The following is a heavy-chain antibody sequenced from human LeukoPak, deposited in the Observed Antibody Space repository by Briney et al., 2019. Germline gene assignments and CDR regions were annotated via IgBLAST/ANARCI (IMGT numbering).Heavy chain of an antibody. CDR2: ISGSGGYT. J-gene: IGHJ6*02. CDR1: YA. D-gene: IGHD1-7*01. Sequence: YAMSWVRQAPGKGLEWVSAISGSGGYTFYADSVKGRFTISRDNSKNTLYVQMNSLRAEDTAVYYCAKDSRSWNYLFYYGMDVWGQGTTVTVSS. CDR3: AKDSRSWNYLFYYGMDV. V-gene: IGHV3-23*01.